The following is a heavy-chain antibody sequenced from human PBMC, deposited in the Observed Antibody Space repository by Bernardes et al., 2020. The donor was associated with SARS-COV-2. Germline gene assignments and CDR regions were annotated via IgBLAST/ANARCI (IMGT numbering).Heavy chain of an antibody. J-gene: IGHJ2*01. CDR1: GFTFGTYW. D-gene: IGHD3-16*01. Sequence: GGSLRLSCAASGFTFGTYWMHWVRQVPGKGLEWLSRMNVDGSNIKYADSVKGRFTISRDNAKNTLFLQMSSLGAEDTAVYYCARETVVWGHWCFDLWGRGTQVTVSS. CDR2: MNVDGSNI. V-gene: IGHV3-74*01. CDR3: ARETVVWGHWCFDL.